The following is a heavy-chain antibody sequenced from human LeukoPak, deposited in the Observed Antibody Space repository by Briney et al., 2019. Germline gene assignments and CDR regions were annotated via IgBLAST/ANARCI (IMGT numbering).Heavy chain of an antibody. Sequence: SETLSLTCTVSGGSISSSSYYWGWIRQPPGKGLEWIGSIYYSGSTYYNPSLKSRVTISVDTSKNQFSLKLSSVTAADTAVYYCARGPTYYYDSSGYYYYYYYGMDVWGQGTTVTVSS. J-gene: IGHJ6*02. CDR1: GGSISSSSYY. CDR3: ARGPTYYYDSSGYYYYYYYGMDV. CDR2: IYYSGST. V-gene: IGHV4-39*07. D-gene: IGHD3-22*01.